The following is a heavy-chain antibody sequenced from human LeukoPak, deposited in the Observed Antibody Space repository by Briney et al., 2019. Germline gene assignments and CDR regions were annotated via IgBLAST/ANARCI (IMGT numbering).Heavy chain of an antibody. CDR2: INHSGST. Sequence: SETPSLTCAVYGGSFSGYYWRWIRQPPGKGLEWIGEINHSGSTNYNPSLKSRVTISVDTSKNQFSLKLSSVTAADTAVYYCARVFIGAIEREHFDYWGQGTLVTVSS. J-gene: IGHJ4*02. V-gene: IGHV4-34*01. CDR1: GGSFSGYY. CDR3: ARVFIGAIEREHFDY. D-gene: IGHD1-1*01.